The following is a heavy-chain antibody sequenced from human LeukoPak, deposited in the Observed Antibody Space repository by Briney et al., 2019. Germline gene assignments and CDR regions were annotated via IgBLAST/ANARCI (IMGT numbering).Heavy chain of an antibody. J-gene: IGHJ4*02. CDR3: AREVRAPE. V-gene: IGHV3-48*03. CDR1: GFTFSSYE. CDR2: ISSGGSNI. Sequence: GGSLRLSCAASGFTFSSYEMNWVRQAPGKGLEWVSYISSGGSNIYYADSVKGRFTISRDNAKNLLYLQMNSLRAEDTAVYYCAREVRAPEWGQGTLVTVSS. D-gene: IGHD2-21*01.